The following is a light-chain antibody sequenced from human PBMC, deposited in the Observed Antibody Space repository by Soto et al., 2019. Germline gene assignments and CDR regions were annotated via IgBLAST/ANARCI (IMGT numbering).Light chain of an antibody. Sequence: EILLTQSPGTLSLSPGERGTLSCRASQCVSSSYLAWYQQKPGQAPRLLIYGASSRASGIPERFSGSGSGTDFTLNIRRLQPEDFAVHYCQQNSSSPGTCGQGNKVEIK. V-gene: IGKV3-20*01. J-gene: IGKJ1*01. CDR1: QCVSSSY. CDR2: GAS. CDR3: QQNSSSPGT.